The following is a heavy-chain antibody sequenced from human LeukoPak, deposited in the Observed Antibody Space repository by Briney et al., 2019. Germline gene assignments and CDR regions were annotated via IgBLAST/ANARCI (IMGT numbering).Heavy chain of an antibody. V-gene: IGHV3-23*01. CDR3: AKDPANWNDADQLDC. CDR2: ISGSGGST. Sequence: TGGSLRLSCAASGFTFSSYAMSWVRQAPGKGLEWVSAISGSGGSTYYADSVKGRFTISRDNSKNTLYLQMNSLRAEDTAVYYCAKDPANWNDADQLDCWGQGTLVTVSS. CDR1: GFTFSSYA. J-gene: IGHJ4*02. D-gene: IGHD1-1*01.